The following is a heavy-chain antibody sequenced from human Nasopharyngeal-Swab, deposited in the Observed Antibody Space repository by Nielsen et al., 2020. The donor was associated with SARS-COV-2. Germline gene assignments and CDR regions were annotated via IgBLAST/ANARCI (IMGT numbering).Heavy chain of an antibody. D-gene: IGHD2-15*01. J-gene: IGHJ5*02. CDR3: ARDNGYCSGDACYLGGWLDP. V-gene: IGHV3-30*03. Sequence: GGSLRLSCAGSGFTFSSYGMNWVRQAPGKGLEWVAVMSNDGNYKFYADSVKGRFTISRDNSKNTLYLQMNSLRAEDTAVYYCARDNGYCSGDACYLGGWLDPWGQGTLVPSPQ. CDR1: GFTFSSYG. CDR2: MSNDGNYK.